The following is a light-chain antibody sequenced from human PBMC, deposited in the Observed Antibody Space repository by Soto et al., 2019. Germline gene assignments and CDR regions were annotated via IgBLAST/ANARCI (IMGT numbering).Light chain of an antibody. CDR1: SSDVGAYKY. J-gene: IGLJ1*01. V-gene: IGLV2-14*01. CDR3: SSYTTTSTRV. CDR2: EVN. Sequence: QSVLTQPASVSGSPGQSITISCTGTSSDVGAYKYVSWYQQLPGKAPKLIMYEVNNRPSGVSNRFSGSKSGSTASLTISGLQAEDEADYYCSSYTTTSTRVFGTGTKVTVL.